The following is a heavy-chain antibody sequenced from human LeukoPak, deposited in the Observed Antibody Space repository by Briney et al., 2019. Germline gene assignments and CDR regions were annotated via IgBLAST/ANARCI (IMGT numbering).Heavy chain of an antibody. CDR2: IDWNSGSI. J-gene: IGHJ3*01. CDR3: AKAGDYGDCLGH. CDR1: GFTFDEYA. Sequence: PGGSLRLSCAASGFTFDEYAMHWVRQVPGKGLEWVSGIDWNSGSIGYADSVKGRFTISRDNAKNSLYLQMNSPRAEDTALYYCAKAGDYGDCLGHWGQETMVTVSS. D-gene: IGHD4-17*01. V-gene: IGHV3-9*01.